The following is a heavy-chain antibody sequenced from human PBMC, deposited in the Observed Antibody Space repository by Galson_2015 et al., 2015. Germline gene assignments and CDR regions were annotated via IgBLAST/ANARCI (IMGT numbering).Heavy chain of an antibody. J-gene: IGHJ4*02. V-gene: IGHV4-59*01. CDR1: GGSISSYY. CDR2: IYYSGST. Sequence: SETLSLTCTVSGGSISSYYWSWIRQPPGKGLEWIGYIYYSGSTNYNPSLKSRVTISVDTSKNQFSLKLSSVTAADTAVYYCARSRWVRGVIVGPDYWGQGTLVTVSS. CDR3: ARSRWVRGVIVGPDY. D-gene: IGHD3-10*01.